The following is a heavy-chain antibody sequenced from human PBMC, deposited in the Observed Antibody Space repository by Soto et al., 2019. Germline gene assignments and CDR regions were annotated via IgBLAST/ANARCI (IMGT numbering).Heavy chain of an antibody. J-gene: IGHJ4*02. CDR2: IYYSGST. Sequence: SETLSLTCTVSGGSISSSSYYWGWIRQPPGKGLEWIGSIYYSGSTYYNPSLKSRVTISVDTSKNQFSLKLSSVTAADTAVYYCAFWGRKQWPNSHPRGYWGQGTLVTVSS. V-gene: IGHV4-39*01. CDR1: GGSISSSSYY. D-gene: IGHD6-19*01. CDR3: AFWGRKQWPNSHPRGY.